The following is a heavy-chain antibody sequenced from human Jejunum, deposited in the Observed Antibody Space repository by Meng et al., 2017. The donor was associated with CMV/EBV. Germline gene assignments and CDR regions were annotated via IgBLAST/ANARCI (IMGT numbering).Heavy chain of an antibody. CDR3: AHYCSGTACYQEHAVDI. D-gene: IGHD2-2*01. CDR2: IYWNDDK. Sequence: STSGVGVGWVRQPPGKALEWVALIYWNDDKNYSPSLKSRLTITKDTSKNQVVLTMTNMDPVDTATYYCAHYCSGTACYQEHAVDIRGQGTMVTVSS. CDR1: STSGVG. J-gene: IGHJ3*02. V-gene: IGHV2-5*01.